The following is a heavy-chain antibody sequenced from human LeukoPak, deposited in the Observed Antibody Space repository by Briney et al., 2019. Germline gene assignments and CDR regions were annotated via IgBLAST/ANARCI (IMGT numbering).Heavy chain of an antibody. D-gene: IGHD3-22*01. CDR3: ARSEKSKYYYDSSGYYYFDY. V-gene: IGHV1-69*13. CDR1: GGTFSSYA. Sequence: SVKVSCKASGGTFSSYAISWVRQAPGQGLEWMGGIIPIFGTANYAQKFQGRVTITADESTSTAYMELSSLRSEDTAVYYCARSEKSKYYYDSSGYYYFDYWGQGTLVTVSS. CDR2: IIPIFGTA. J-gene: IGHJ4*02.